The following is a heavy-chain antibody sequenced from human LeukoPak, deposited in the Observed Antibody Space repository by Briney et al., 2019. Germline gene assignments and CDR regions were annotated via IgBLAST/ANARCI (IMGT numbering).Heavy chain of an antibody. CDR2: IYPSDSDT. CDR1: GYSFTSYW. J-gene: IGHJ4*02. D-gene: IGHD6-13*01. Sequence: GESLKISCKGSGYSFTSYWIGWVRQMPGKGLEWMGIIYPSDSDTKYSPSFRGQVTISADKSITTAYLQWSSLKASTTAIYYCARESRSSRTIDYWGQGTQVTVSS. CDR3: ARESRSSRTIDY. V-gene: IGHV5-51*01.